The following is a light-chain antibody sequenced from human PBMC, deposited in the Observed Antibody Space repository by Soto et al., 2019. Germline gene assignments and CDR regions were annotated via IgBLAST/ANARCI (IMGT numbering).Light chain of an antibody. V-gene: IGLV2-14*01. CDR3: SSYTSSSPRV. J-gene: IGLJ3*02. CDR1: SSDVGGYNY. Sequence: QSVLTQPASVSGSPGQSITISCTGTSSDVGGYNYVSWYQQHPGKAPKLMIYEVSNRPSGVSNRFSGSKSGKTASLTISGLQAEDEADYYCSSYTSSSPRVFGGGTKLTVL. CDR2: EVS.